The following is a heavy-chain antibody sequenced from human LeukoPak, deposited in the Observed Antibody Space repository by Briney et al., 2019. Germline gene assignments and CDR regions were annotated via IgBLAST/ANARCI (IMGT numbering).Heavy chain of an antibody. J-gene: IGHJ6*02. V-gene: IGHV3-74*01. CDR3: ARDGMVRGVMTAPPAYYYYYYGMDA. D-gene: IGHD3-10*01. Sequence: PGGSLRLSCAASGFTFSSYWMHWVRQAPGKGLVWVSRINSDGSSTSYADSVKGRFTISRDNAKNTLYLQMNSLRAEDTAVYYCARDGMVRGVMTAPPAYYYYYYGMDAWGQGTTVTVSS. CDR2: INSDGSST. CDR1: GFTFSSYW.